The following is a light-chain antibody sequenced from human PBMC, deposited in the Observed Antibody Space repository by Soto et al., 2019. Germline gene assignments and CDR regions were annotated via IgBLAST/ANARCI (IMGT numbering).Light chain of an antibody. CDR3: QQRSNWIT. J-gene: IGKJ5*01. CDR1: QTVTGNY. CDR2: GAS. V-gene: IGKV3D-20*02. Sequence: EVVLTQSPGTLSLSPGDRATLSCRASQTVTGNYLAWYHQKPGQAPRLLIYGASTRATGSPDRFSASGSATEFTLTISSLEPEDFAVYYCQQRSNWITFGQGTRLEIK.